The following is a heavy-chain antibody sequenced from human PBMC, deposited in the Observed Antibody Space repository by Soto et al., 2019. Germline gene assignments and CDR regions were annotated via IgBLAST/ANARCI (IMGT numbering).Heavy chain of an antibody. CDR2: ISSGSSDT. CDR3: ARVAY. Sequence: GGSLRLSCEASGFTFSRVSTNWARQVPGKGLEWVASISSGSSDTWYADSVKGRFIISRDNAQNSLFLQMNTLRPEDTAMYYCARVAYWGPGTQVTVSS. CDR1: GFTFSRVS. J-gene: IGHJ4*02. V-gene: IGHV3-21*01.